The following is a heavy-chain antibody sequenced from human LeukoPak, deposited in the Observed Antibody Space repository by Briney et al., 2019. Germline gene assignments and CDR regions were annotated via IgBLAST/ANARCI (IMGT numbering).Heavy chain of an antibody. CDR3: ARGKSASWYNWNYYYYMDV. J-gene: IGHJ6*03. D-gene: IGHD1-1*01. V-gene: IGHV3-64*01. Sequence: PGGSLRLSCAASGFTFSSYAMHWVRQAPGKGLEYVSAISSNGDSTYYVNSVKGRFTISRDNSKNTLYLQMGSLRAEDMAVYYCARGKSASWYNWNYYYYMDVWGKGTTVTISS. CDR1: GFTFSSYA. CDR2: ISSNGDST.